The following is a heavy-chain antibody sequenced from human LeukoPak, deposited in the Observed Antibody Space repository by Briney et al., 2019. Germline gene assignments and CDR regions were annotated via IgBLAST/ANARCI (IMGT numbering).Heavy chain of an antibody. D-gene: IGHD4-17*01. J-gene: IGHJ4*02. CDR2: IIPIFGTA. CDR3: ARDYYGDYGLIDY. V-gene: IGHV1-69*05. CDR1: GGTFSSYA. Sequence: SVKVSCKASGGTFSSYAISWVRQAPGQGLEWVGGIIPIFGTANYAQKFQGRVTITTDESTSTAYMELSSLRSEDTAVYYCARDYYGDYGLIDYWGQGTLVTVSS.